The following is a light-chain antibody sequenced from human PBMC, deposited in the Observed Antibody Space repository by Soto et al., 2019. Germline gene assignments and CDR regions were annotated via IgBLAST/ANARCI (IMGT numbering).Light chain of an antibody. CDR2: DAS. Sequence: DIQMTQSPSTLSASVGDRVTITCRASQSISSWLAWYQQKPGKAPKLLIYDASSLESGVPSRFSGSGSGTEFTLTISSLQPDDFATYYCQQYNSYSSTFAQGPKVAIK. J-gene: IGKJ1*01. CDR1: QSISSW. CDR3: QQYNSYSST. V-gene: IGKV1-5*01.